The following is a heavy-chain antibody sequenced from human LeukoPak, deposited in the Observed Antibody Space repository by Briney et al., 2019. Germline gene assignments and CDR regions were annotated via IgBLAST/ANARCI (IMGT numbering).Heavy chain of an antibody. J-gene: IGHJ3*02. CDR3: ARGGKGPGTFDI. V-gene: IGHV3-23*05. Sequence: GGSLRLSGAASGLTFRNYPMNWVRRAPGKGLDWVSVLNPSGSSTYYAGSVEGRFTISRDNAKNTLYLQMTSLRGEDSAVYYCARGGKGPGTFDIWGQGTMVTHSS. CDR1: GLTFRNYP. CDR2: LNPSGSST. D-gene: IGHD6-25*01.